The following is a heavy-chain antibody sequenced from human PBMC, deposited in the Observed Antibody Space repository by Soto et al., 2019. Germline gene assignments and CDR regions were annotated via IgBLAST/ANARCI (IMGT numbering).Heavy chain of an antibody. J-gene: IGHJ6*02. Sequence: EVQLVESGGGLVQPGRSLRLSCAASGFTFDDYAMHWVRQAPGKGLEWVSGISWNSGSIGYADSVKGRFTISRDNAKNSLYLQMNSLRAEDTALYYCAKEASVGPLYGMDVWGQGTTVTVSS. D-gene: IGHD6-6*01. CDR1: GFTFDDYA. CDR2: ISWNSGSI. V-gene: IGHV3-9*01. CDR3: AKEASVGPLYGMDV.